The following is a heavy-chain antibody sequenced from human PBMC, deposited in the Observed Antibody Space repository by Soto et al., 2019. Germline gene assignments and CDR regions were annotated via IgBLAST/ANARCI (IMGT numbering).Heavy chain of an antibody. D-gene: IGHD3-22*01. Sequence: PGGSLRLSCAASGFTFSNYAMSWVRQAPGKGLEWVSAISNSGDSPYYADSVKGRFTISRDNSKNTLYLQMNTLGAEDTAVYYCAKKGLPRGYNNWFDSWGQGILVTVSS. CDR1: GFTFSNYA. CDR2: ISNSGDSP. CDR3: AKKGLPRGYNNWFDS. V-gene: IGHV3-23*01. J-gene: IGHJ5*01.